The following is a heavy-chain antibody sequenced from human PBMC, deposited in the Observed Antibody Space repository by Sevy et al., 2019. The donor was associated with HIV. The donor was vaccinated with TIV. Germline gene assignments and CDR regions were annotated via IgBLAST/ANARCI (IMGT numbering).Heavy chain of an antibody. V-gene: IGHV3-11*01. J-gene: IGHJ4*02. CDR1: GFTFSDYY. Sequence: GESLKISCAASGFTFSDYYMSWIRQAPGKGLEWVSYISTSGSTIYYADSVKGRFTISRANARNSLHLHMNSLRADDTAVYYCARDKYSSSSGYFDYWGQGTLVTVSS. CDR3: ARDKYSSSSGYFDY. CDR2: ISTSGSTI. D-gene: IGHD6-6*01.